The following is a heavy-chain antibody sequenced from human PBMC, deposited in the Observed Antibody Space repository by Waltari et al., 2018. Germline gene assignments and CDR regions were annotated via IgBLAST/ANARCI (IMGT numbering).Heavy chain of an antibody. D-gene: IGHD3-22*01. J-gene: IGHJ4*02. CDR1: GYTFTGYH. CDR3: ARGTYYYDSSGTDY. V-gene: IGHV1-2*02. Sequence: QVQLVQSGAEVKKPGASVKVSCTASGYTFTGYHMHWVRQAPGQGLEWMGWTNPKIGGTNDAQKCKGRVTMTRDTSISKAYMELSRLRSDDTAVYYCARGTYYYDSSGTDYWGQGTLVTVSS. CDR2: TNPKIGGT.